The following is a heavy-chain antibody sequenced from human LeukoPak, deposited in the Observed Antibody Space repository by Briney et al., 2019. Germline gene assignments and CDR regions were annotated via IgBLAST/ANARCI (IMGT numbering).Heavy chain of an antibody. V-gene: IGHV3-72*01. CDR1: GFTFSDHY. Sequence: PGGSLRLSCAASGFTFSDHYMDCVRQAPGKGLEWVGRTRNKANSYTTEYAASVKGRFTISRDDSKNSLYLLMNSLKTEDTAVYYCARGGAVADYWGQGTLVTVSS. D-gene: IGHD4/OR15-4a*01. CDR3: ARGGAVADY. J-gene: IGHJ4*02. CDR2: TRNKANSYTT.